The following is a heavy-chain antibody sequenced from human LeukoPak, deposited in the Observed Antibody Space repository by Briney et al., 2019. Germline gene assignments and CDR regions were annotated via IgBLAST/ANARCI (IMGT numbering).Heavy chain of an antibody. Sequence: ASVTVSCKASGGTFISYAISWVRQAPGQGLEWMGGIIPIFGTANYAQKFQGRVTITADESTSTAYMELSSLRSEDTAVYYCARDRGSSGWYWGLLDYWGQGTLVTVSS. CDR2: IIPIFGTA. D-gene: IGHD6-19*01. J-gene: IGHJ4*02. CDR1: GGTFISYA. CDR3: ARDRGSSGWYWGLLDY. V-gene: IGHV1-69*13.